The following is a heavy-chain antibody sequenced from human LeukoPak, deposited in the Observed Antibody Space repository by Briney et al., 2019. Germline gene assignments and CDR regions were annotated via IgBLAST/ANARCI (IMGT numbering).Heavy chain of an antibody. CDR1: GDSISSSSYS. V-gene: IGHV4-39*01. CDR2: IFYSGST. D-gene: IGHD5-18*01. CDR3: ASLDTAMVPFY. J-gene: IGHJ4*02. Sequence: SETLSLTCTVSGDSISSSSYSSGWIRQPPGKGLEWIGSIFYSGSTYYNPSLKSRVTISVDTSENQFSLILSSVTAADTAVYYCASLDTAMVPFYWGQGTLVTVSS.